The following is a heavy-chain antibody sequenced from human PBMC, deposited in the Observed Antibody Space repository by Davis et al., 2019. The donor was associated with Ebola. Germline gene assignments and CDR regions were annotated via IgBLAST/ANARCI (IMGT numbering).Heavy chain of an antibody. CDR3: ARRRDYDAFDI. Sequence: AASVKVSCKASGGTFSSHAISWVRQAPGQGLEWMGWISAYNGNTNYAQKLQGRVTMTTDTSTSTAYMELRSLRSDDTAVYYCARRRDYDAFDIWGQGTMVTVSS. CDR1: GGTFSSHA. D-gene: IGHD2-21*01. V-gene: IGHV1-18*01. J-gene: IGHJ3*02. CDR2: ISAYNGNT.